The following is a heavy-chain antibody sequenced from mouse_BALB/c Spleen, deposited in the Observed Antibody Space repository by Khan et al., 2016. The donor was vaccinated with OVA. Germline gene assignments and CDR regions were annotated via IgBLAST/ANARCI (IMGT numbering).Heavy chain of an antibody. CDR3: ARQAYYHYYIMDY. CDR1: GFSLTNYG. CDR2: IWSDGST. V-gene: IGHV2-6-1*01. Sequence: MELVESGPGLVAPSQSLSITCTISGFSLTNYGVHWVRLPPEKGLEWLVVIWSDGSTTDYSALISRLSTIKDNSKSQVFLKMNSVQTDDTAMYYCARQAYYHYYIMDYWGQGTSVTVSS. J-gene: IGHJ4*01. D-gene: IGHD2-10*01.